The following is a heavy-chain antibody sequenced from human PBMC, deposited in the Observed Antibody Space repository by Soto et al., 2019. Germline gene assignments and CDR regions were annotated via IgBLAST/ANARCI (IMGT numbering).Heavy chain of an antibody. CDR3: AGSCGWYSQGWYPRGGFDY. V-gene: IGHV3-33*01. Sequence: QVQLVESGGGVVQPGRSLRLSCAASGFTFSSYGMHWVRQAPGKGLEWVAVIWYDGSNKYYADSVKGRFTISRDNSKNTVHLQKHSLRGDDTAWYFCAGSCGWYSQGWYPRGGFDYWGQGTLVTVSS. CDR2: IWYDGSNK. J-gene: IGHJ4*02. CDR1: GFTFSSYG. D-gene: IGHD6-19*01.